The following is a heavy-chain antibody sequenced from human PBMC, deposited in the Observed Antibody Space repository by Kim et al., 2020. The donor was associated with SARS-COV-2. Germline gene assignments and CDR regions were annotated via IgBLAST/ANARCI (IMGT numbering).Heavy chain of an antibody. CDR2: ISAYNGDT. CDR1: GYTFNSYG. D-gene: IGHD6-19*01. Sequence: ASVKVSCKASGYTFNSYGIIWVRQAPGQGLEWMGWISAYNGDTNYAQKSQGRVTITTDTSTNTAYMELRSLRSGDTAVVYCARDPSSSGWYLDYWGQGTL. CDR3: ARDPSSSGWYLDY. V-gene: IGHV1-18*01. J-gene: IGHJ4*02.